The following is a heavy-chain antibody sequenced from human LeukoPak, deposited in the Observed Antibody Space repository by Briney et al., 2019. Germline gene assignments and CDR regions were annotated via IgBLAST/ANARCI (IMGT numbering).Heavy chain of an antibody. Sequence: GGSLRLSCAASGFTFTNYWMFWVRQAPGKGLVWVSGINPDGSTTTSADSVKGRFTISRENAKSTLYLHMSILRVEDTAVYYCARGRYGDYHWGQGILVTVSS. D-gene: IGHD4-17*01. CDR2: INPDGSTT. J-gene: IGHJ4*02. CDR3: ARGRYGDYH. V-gene: IGHV3-74*01. CDR1: GFTFTNYW.